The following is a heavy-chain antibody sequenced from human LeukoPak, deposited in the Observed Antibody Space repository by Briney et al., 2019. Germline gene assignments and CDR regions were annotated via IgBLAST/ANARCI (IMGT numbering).Heavy chain of an antibody. Sequence: GGSLGLSCAASGFTFSSYGMHWVRQAPGKGLEWVAVIWYDGSNKYYADSVKGRFTISRDNAKNSLYLQMNSLRDEDTAVYYCARDRSSGYYGNSDYWGQGILVTVSS. J-gene: IGHJ4*02. CDR2: IWYDGSNK. CDR3: ARDRSSGYYGNSDY. V-gene: IGHV3-33*01. CDR1: GFTFSSYG. D-gene: IGHD3-22*01.